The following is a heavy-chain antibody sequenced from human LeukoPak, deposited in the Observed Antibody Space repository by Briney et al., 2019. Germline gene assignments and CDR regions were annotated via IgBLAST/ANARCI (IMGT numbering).Heavy chain of an antibody. CDR3: ARGGGDGYTCDY. J-gene: IGHJ4*02. V-gene: IGHV7-4-1*02. CDR2: INTNTGDP. CDR1: GYTFTSNA. D-gene: IGHD5-24*01. Sequence: ASVKVSCKASGYTFTSNAVNWVRQAPGQGPEWMGWINTNTGDPTYAPGLSGRFVFSLDTSVSTAYLQINSLRTEDTAVYYCARGGGDGYTCDYWGQGTLVTVSS.